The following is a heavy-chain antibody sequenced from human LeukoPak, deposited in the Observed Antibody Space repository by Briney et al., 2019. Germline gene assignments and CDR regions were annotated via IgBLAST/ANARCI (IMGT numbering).Heavy chain of an antibody. J-gene: IGHJ3*02. CDR1: GFTFGTYW. V-gene: IGHV3-74*01. D-gene: IGHD3-16*01. CDR3: ASSPGSLGNFDI. CDR2: IYNDESSI. Sequence: PGGSLRLSCAASGFTFGTYWMHWVRQAPGKGLVWVSRIYNDESSINYADSVKGRFTISRDNAKNTLYLQMNSLRAEDTAVYFCASSPGSLGNFDIWGQGTMVTVSS.